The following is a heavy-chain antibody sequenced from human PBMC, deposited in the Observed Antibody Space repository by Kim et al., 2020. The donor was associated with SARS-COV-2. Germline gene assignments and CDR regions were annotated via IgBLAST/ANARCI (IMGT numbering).Heavy chain of an antibody. CDR2: INTNSGNP. D-gene: IGHD3-10*01. Sequence: ASVKVSCKASGYTFTSYAMNWVRQAPGQGLEWMGWINTNSGNPTYAQGFTGRFVFSLDTYVSTAYLQISSLKAEDTAVYYCARDDLSNYIDYWGQGTLVTVSS. V-gene: IGHV7-4-1*02. J-gene: IGHJ4*02. CDR3: ARDDLSNYIDY. CDR1: GYTFTSYA.